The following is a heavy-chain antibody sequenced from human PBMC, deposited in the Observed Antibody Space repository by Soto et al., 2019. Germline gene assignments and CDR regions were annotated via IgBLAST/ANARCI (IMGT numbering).Heavy chain of an antibody. CDR3: ARREYGMDV. CDR2: IFHIGNT. CDR1: GGSITSSHW. V-gene: IGHV4-4*02. Sequence: QVQLQESGPGLVKPSGTLSLTCVVSGGSITSSHWWSWVRQTPGKGLEWIGEIFHIGNTNYNPSLKGRVTISPDQSKNQFSLKMTSMTAADTAVFYCARREYGMDVWGQGTTVTVSS. J-gene: IGHJ6*02.